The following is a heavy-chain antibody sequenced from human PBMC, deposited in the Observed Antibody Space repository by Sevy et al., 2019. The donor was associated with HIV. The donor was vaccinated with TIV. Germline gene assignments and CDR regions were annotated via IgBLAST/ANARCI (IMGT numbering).Heavy chain of an antibody. V-gene: IGHV3-48*03. D-gene: IGHD2-15*01. CDR3: TRNGGAFDIGFDP. CDR1: GFTFSSYD. J-gene: IGHJ5*02. Sequence: GGSLRLSCTASGFTFSSYDMNWVRQAPGKGLEWVSKISSSGSSIYYADSVKGRFTISRDNAKNSLNLQMISLRAEDTAVDYCTRNGGAFDIGFDPWGQGTLVTVS. CDR2: ISSSGSSI.